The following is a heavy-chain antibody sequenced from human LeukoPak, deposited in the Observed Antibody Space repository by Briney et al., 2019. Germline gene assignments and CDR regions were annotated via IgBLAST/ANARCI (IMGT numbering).Heavy chain of an antibody. J-gene: IGHJ4*02. CDR3: ARSRYDSYGYFFCDY. CDR1: GFTFSSYV. Sequence: GGSLRLSRAASGFTFSSYVISWVRQAPGKGLEWVSAVSGSGGNTYFADSVKGRFTISRDNSRNSLYLQMNSLRAEDTAVYFCARSRYDSYGYFFCDYWGQGTLVTVSS. D-gene: IGHD5-18*01. V-gene: IGHV3-23*01. CDR2: VSGSGGNT.